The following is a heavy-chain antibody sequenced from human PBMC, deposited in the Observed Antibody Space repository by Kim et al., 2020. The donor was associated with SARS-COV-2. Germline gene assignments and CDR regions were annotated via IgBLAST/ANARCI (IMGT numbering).Heavy chain of an antibody. J-gene: IGHJ6*02. D-gene: IGHD2-2*01. CDR3: ARDGGDIVVVPAARYYYYYGMDV. CDR2: INPSGGST. Sequence: ASVKVSCKASGYTFTSYYMHWVRQAPGQGLEWMGIINPSGGSTSYAQKFQGRVTMTRDTSTSTVYMELSSLRSEDTAVYYCARDGGDIVVVPAARYYYYYGMDVWGQGTTVTVSS. CDR1: GYTFTSYY. V-gene: IGHV1-46*01.